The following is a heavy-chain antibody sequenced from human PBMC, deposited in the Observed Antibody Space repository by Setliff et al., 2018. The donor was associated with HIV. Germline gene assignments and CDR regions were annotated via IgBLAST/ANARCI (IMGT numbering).Heavy chain of an antibody. CDR2: VKNDGTST. CDR1: GFTFSVYW. V-gene: IGHV3-74*01. CDR3: ARRGMVPATLDF. D-gene: IGHD2-21*02. J-gene: IGHJ4*02. Sequence: LRLSCAASGFTFSVYWMHWVRQAPGKGLVWVSRVKNDGTSTDYADSVRGRFTISRDNAKNTLYLQMNSLRVEDTAVYYCARRGMVPATLDFWGQGTPVTVSS.